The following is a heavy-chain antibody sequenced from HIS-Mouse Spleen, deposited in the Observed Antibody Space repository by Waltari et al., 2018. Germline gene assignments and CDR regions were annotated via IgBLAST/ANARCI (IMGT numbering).Heavy chain of an antibody. J-gene: IGHJ4*02. D-gene: IGHD4-4*01. CDR1: GYTFTSYD. CDR2: MNPKSGNT. Sequence: QVQLVQSGAEVKKPGASVKVSCKASGYTFTSYDINWVRQATGQGLEWMGWMNPKSGNTGYEQKFKGRVTMTRNTSISTAYMELSSLRSEDTAVYYCARGHDYSNYFDYWGQGTLVTVSP. CDR3: ARGHDYSNYFDY. V-gene: IGHV1-8*01.